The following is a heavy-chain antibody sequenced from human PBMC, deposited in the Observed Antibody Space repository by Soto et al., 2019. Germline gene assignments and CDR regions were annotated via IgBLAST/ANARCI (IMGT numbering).Heavy chain of an antibody. CDR2: IWYDGSNK. Sequence: GGSLRLSCAASGFTFSSYGMHWVRQAPGKGLEWVAVIWYDGSNKYYADSVKGRFTISRDNSKNTLYLQMNSLRAEDTAVYYCARGPEFYYYYGMDVWGQGTTVTVS. D-gene: IGHD3-10*01. J-gene: IGHJ6*02. V-gene: IGHV3-33*01. CDR1: GFTFSSYG. CDR3: ARGPEFYYYYGMDV.